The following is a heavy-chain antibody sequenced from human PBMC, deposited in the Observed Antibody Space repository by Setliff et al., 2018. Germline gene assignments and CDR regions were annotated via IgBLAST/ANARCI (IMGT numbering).Heavy chain of an antibody. D-gene: IGHD6-19*01. Sequence: SLTCAVSVYSISRDCHWGWIRQPPGKGLEWIGSIYYSGNTYYNASLKGRVTISGDTSKNQFSLKLTAVTAADTAIYYCARHRAVAGAYYFDFWGQGTLVTVS. CDR1: VYSISRDCH. CDR3: ARHRAVAGAYYFDF. J-gene: IGHJ4*02. CDR2: IYYSGNT. V-gene: IGHV4-38-2*01.